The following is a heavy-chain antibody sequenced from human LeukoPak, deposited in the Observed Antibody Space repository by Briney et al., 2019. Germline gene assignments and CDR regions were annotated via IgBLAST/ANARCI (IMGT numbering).Heavy chain of an antibody. V-gene: IGHV4-61*02. CDR3: AREGDYYGSGSYYYYYYYMDV. CDR1: GGSISSGSYY. D-gene: IGHD3-10*01. Sequence: PSQTLSLTCTVSGGSISSGSYYWSWIRQPAGKGLEWIGRIYSSGSTNYNPSLKSRVTISLDTSKNQFSLKLSSVTAADTAVYYCAREGDYYGSGSYYYYYYYMDVWGKGTTVTVSS. J-gene: IGHJ6*03. CDR2: IYSSGST.